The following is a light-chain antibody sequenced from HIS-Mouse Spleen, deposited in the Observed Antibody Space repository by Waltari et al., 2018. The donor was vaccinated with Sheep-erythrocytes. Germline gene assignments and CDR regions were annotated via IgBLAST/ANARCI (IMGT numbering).Light chain of an antibody. CDR1: SSDDGGYNY. V-gene: IGLV2-11*01. CDR2: DVS. J-gene: IGLJ1*01. Sequence: QSALTQPRSVSGSPGPSVTIACTGTSSDDGGYNYVSWSQQHPGNAPKLMIYDVSKRPSGVPDRFSGSKSGNTASLTISGLQAEDEADYYCCSYAGSYNHVFATGTKVTVL. CDR3: CSYAGSYNHV.